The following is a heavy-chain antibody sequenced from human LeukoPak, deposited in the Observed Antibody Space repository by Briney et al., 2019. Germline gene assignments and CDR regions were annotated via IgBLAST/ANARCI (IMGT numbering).Heavy chain of an antibody. J-gene: IGHJ4*02. D-gene: IGHD3-3*01. CDR2: FDPEDGET. Sequence: ASVKVSCKVSGYTLTELSMHWVRQAPGKGLGWMGGFDPEDGETIYAQKFQGRVTMTEDTSTDTAYMELSSLRSEDTAVYYCATRITIFGVVPPNEMGFDYWGQGTLVTVSS. CDR3: ATRITIFGVVPPNEMGFDY. CDR1: GYTLTELS. V-gene: IGHV1-24*01.